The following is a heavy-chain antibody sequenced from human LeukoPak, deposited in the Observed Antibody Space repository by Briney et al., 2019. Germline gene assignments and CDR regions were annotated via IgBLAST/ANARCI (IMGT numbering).Heavy chain of an antibody. J-gene: IGHJ3*02. CDR3: ARVEHDYGVLDAFDI. CDR2: IYSGGST. Sequence: GGSLRLSCAASGFTVSSNYMSWVRQAPGKGLEWVSVIYSGGSTYYADSVKGRFTISRDNSKNTLYLQMNSLGAEDTAAYYCARVEHDYGVLDAFDIWGQGTMVTVSS. V-gene: IGHV3-53*01. D-gene: IGHD4-17*01. CDR1: GFTVSSNY.